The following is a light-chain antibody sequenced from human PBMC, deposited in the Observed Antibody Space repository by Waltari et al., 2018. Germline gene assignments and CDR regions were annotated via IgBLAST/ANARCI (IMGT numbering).Light chain of an antibody. V-gene: IGLV2-14*01. CDR2: EVS. Sequence: QSALTQPASVSGSVGQSISISCTGSNNDIGAHTLVSWYQQYPGKPPNLLIYEVSNRPSGVSNRFSASKSGTTASLTISGLQAEDEAEYFCSSYATRYMVLFGGGTRVTVL. CDR1: NNDIGAHTL. CDR3: SSYATRYMVL. J-gene: IGLJ2*01.